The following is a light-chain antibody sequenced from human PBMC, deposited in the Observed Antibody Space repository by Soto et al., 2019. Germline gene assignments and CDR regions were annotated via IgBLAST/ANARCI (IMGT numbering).Light chain of an antibody. CDR1: SSDVGSYNL. Sequence: QSALTQPASVSVSPGQSITISCTGTSSDVGSYNLVSWYQQHPGKAPKLMIYEGSKRPSGVSNRLSGSKSGNTASLTISGLQAEDEADYYCCSYAGSSTLYVVFGGGTKLTVL. CDR3: CSYAGSSTLYVV. J-gene: IGLJ2*01. CDR2: EGS. V-gene: IGLV2-23*01.